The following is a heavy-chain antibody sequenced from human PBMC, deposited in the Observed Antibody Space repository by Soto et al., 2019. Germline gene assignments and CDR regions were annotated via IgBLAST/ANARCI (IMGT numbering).Heavy chain of an antibody. CDR3: ARDWQQLVQVFDY. V-gene: IGHV3-23*01. CDR2: ISGSGGST. Sequence: GGSLRLSCAASGFTFSRYAMSWVRQAPGKGLEWVSAISGSGGSTYYADSVKGRFTISRDNAKNSLYLQMNSLRAEDTAVYYCARDWQQLVQVFDYWGQGTLVTVSS. CDR1: GFTFSRYA. D-gene: IGHD6-13*01. J-gene: IGHJ4*02.